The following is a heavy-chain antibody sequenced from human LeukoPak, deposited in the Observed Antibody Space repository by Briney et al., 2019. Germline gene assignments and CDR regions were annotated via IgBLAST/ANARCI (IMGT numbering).Heavy chain of an antibody. CDR3: AKGSYYDSSGSFYFDY. Sequence: GGSLRLSCAASGFTFSSYAMSWVHQAPGKGLEWVSGVSGSGDNTYYADSVRGRFTIPRDNSKNTLYVQVNSLGTEDTAAYYCAKGSYYDSSGSFYFDYWGQGTLVTVSS. D-gene: IGHD3-22*01. J-gene: IGHJ4*02. CDR2: VSGSGDNT. V-gene: IGHV3-23*01. CDR1: GFTFSSYA.